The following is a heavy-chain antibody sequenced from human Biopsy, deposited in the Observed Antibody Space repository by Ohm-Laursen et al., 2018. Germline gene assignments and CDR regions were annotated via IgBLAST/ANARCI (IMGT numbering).Heavy chain of an antibody. V-gene: IGHV3-11*01. J-gene: IGHJ4*02. CDR3: ATTRSFDN. CDR1: GFSFSDYY. CDR2: ISSSGRTM. D-gene: IGHD5-24*01. Sequence: GSLRLSCAASGFSFSDYYMIWIRQAPGKGLEWVSYISSSGRTMYYADSVKGRFTISRDNANKSLYLQMNSLRNDDTAVYYCATTRSFDNWGQGTLVTVSS.